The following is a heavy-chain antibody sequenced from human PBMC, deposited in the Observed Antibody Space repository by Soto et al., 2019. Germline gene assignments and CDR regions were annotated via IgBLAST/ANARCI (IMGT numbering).Heavy chain of an antibody. D-gene: IGHD6-13*01. CDR2: IYSGGST. Sequence: EVQLVECAGVLVQPGWSLRLSCAASGFTVSSNYMSWVHQAPGKGLEWVSVIYSGGSTYYADSVKGRFTISRDNSKNTLYLQMNSLRAEDTAVYYCASAGRASGGMDVWGQGTTVTVSS. J-gene: IGHJ6*02. V-gene: IGHV3-66*01. CDR3: ASAGRASGGMDV. CDR1: GFTVSSNY.